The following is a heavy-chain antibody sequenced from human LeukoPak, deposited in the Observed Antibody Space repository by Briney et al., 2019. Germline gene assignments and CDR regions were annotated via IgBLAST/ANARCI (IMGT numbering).Heavy chain of an antibody. J-gene: IGHJ4*02. CDR3: VKGDFWGGYSKPFDY. CDR2: ISWNGGST. CDR1: GFTFDDYT. V-gene: IGHV3-43*01. D-gene: IGHD3-3*01. Sequence: PGGSLRLSCAASGFTFDDYTMHWVRQAPGKGLEWVSLISWNGGSTYYADSVKGRFTISRDNSKTSLYLQMNSLRTEDTALYYCVKGDFWGGYSKPFDYWGQGTLVTVSS.